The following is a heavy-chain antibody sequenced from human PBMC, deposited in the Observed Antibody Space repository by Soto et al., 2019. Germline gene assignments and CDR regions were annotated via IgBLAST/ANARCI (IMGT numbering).Heavy chain of an antibody. CDR3: ATGTSGRGVIRYYYYGMDV. CDR2: FDPEDGET. CDR1: GYTLTELS. V-gene: IGHV1-24*01. D-gene: IGHD3-16*02. Sequence: GASVKVSCKVSGYTLTELSMHWVRQAPGKGLEWMGGFDPEDGETIYAQKFQGRVTMTEDTSTDTAYMELSSLRSEDTAAYYCATGTSGRGVIRYYYYGMDVWGQGTTVTVSS. J-gene: IGHJ6*02.